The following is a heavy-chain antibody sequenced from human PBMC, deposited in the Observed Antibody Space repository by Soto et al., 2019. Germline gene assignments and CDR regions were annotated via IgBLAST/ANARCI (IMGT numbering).Heavy chain of an antibody. CDR3: AREGEQTYYYYYGMDV. Sequence: GASVKVSCKASGYTFTSYGISWVRQAPGQGLEWMGWISAYNGNTNYAQKLQGRVTMTTDTSTSTAYMEPRSLRSDDTAVYYCAREGEQTYYYYYGMDVWGQGTTVTVSS. D-gene: IGHD2-21*01. CDR1: GYTFTSYG. CDR2: ISAYNGNT. V-gene: IGHV1-18*04. J-gene: IGHJ6*02.